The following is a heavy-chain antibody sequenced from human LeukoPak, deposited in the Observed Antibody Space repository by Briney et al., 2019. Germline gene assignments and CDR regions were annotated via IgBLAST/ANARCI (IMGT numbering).Heavy chain of an antibody. D-gene: IGHD5-18*01. CDR1: GGSFSGYY. CDR2: INHSGST. J-gene: IGHJ5*02. Sequence: SEPLSLTCAVYGGSFSGYYWSWIRQPPGKGLGWIGEINHSGSTNYNPSLKSRVTISVDTSKNQFSLKLSSVTAADTAVYYCARGNTRRYSYGRGVGNWFDPWGQGTLVTVSS. CDR3: ARGNTRRYSYGRGVGNWFDP. V-gene: IGHV4-34*01.